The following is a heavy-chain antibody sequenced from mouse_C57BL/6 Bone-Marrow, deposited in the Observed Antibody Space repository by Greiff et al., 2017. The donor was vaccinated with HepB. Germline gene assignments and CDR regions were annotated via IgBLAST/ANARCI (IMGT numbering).Heavy chain of an antibody. D-gene: IGHD1-1*01. CDR1: GFNIKDDY. V-gene: IGHV14-4*01. J-gene: IGHJ3*01. CDR2: LDPENGDT. Sequence: VQLQQSGAELVRPGASVKLSCTASGFNIKDDYMHWVKQRPEQGLEWIGWLDPENGDTEYASKFQGKATITADTSSNTAYLQLSSLTSEDTAVYYGTTFITTGGGFAYWGQGTLVTVSA. CDR3: TTFITTGGGFAY.